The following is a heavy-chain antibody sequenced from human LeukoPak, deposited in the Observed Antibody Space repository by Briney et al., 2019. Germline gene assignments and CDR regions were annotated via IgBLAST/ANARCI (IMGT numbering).Heavy chain of an antibody. Sequence: GGSLRLSCTVSGFTVSSNYMAWVRQAPGKGLEWVSVIYAGGNTYYADSVKGRFTISRDNAKNSLYLQMNSLRAEDTAFYYCAKATYSTSPGYYFDYWGQGTLVTVSS. V-gene: IGHV3-53*05. CDR2: IYAGGNT. D-gene: IGHD6-6*01. J-gene: IGHJ4*02. CDR1: GFTVSSNY. CDR3: AKATYSTSPGYYFDY.